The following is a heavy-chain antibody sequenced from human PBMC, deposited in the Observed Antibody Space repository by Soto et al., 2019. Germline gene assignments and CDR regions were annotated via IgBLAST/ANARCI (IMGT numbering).Heavy chain of an antibody. J-gene: IGHJ4*01. V-gene: IGHV5-10-1*01. D-gene: IGHD4-17*01. CDR1: GYSFSNYW. Sequence: GESLKISCKGSGYSFSNYWITWGRQMPGKGLEWMGRIDPSDSYISYSPSFQGHVTISADKSISTASLQWSSLKASDTAMYYCARLRSLGWVQDYWGQGSLVPVSS. CDR3: ARLRSLGWVQDY. CDR2: IDPSDSYI.